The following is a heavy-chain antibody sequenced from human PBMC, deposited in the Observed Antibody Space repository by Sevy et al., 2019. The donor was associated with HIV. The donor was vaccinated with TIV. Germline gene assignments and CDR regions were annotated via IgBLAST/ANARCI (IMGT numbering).Heavy chain of an antibody. CDR1: SGSINNYY. CDR2: IDDSGTT. J-gene: IGHJ4*02. CDR3: ARAIGVWPPRPFDY. Sequence: SETLSLTCTVSSGSINNYYWNWVRQPPGKGLEWIGYIDDSGTTKYNASLERRVTMSVDTSKSHFSLRLSSVTAADTAIYYCARAIGVWPPRPFDYWGQGALVTVSS. V-gene: IGHV4-59*01.